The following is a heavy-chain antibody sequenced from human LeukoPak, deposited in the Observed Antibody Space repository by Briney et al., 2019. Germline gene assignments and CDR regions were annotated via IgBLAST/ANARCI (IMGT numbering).Heavy chain of an antibody. V-gene: IGHV3-21*01. D-gene: IGHD5-12*01. CDR2: ISSRSNYI. J-gene: IGHJ3*02. CDR1: GFTFSSYT. CDR3: AREATGDAFDI. Sequence: GGSLRLSRAASGFTFSSYTMIWIRQAPGRGLEWVSSISSRSNYIYYADSVKGRFTITRDNAKNSLYLQMNSLRAEDTAVYYCAREATGDAFDIWGQGTMVTVSS.